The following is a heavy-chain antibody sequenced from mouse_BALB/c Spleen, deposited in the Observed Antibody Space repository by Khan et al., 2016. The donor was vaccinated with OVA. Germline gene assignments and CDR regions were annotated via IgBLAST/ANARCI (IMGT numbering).Heavy chain of an antibody. CDR2: ISSGGHYT. CDR3: ARTITTTKGVYCAMDY. CDR1: GFTFSSYG. V-gene: IGHV5-6*01. Sequence: EVELVESGGDLAKPGGSLKLSCAASGFTFSSYGMSWVRQTPDKRLEWVATISSGGHYTYFPDSVRGRFTISRDNATNTLYLQMSSLKSEDTAMYYCARTITTTKGVYCAMDYWGQGTSVTVSS. D-gene: IGHD1-2*01. J-gene: IGHJ4*01.